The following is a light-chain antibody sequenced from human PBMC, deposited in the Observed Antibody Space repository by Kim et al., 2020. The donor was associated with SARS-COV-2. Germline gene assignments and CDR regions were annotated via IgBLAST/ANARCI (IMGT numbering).Light chain of an antibody. J-gene: IGKJ4*01. CDR1: QDISNY. V-gene: IGKV1-33*01. Sequence: SASVGDRVTITCQASQDISNYLNWYQQKPGKAPKLLIYDASNLETGVPSRFSGSGSGTDFTFTISSLQPEDIATYYCQQYDNLITFGGGTKVDIK. CDR2: DAS. CDR3: QQYDNLIT.